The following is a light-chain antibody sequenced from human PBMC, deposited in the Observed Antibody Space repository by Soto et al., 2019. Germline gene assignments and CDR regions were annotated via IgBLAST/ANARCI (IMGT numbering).Light chain of an antibody. Sequence: QSVLTQSSSASASLGSSVKLTCTLSSGYSTYIIAWHQQQPGKAPRYLMKVERSGSYNKGSGVPDRFSGSSSGADRYLTISKLQSDDEADYYCETWDSTTFLVFGGGTKLTV. CDR3: ETWDSTTFLV. J-gene: IGLJ2*01. CDR2: VERSGSY. V-gene: IGLV4-60*03. CDR1: SGYSTYI.